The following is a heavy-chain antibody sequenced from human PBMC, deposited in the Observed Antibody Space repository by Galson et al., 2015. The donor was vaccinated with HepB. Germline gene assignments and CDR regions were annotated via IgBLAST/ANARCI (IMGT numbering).Heavy chain of an antibody. D-gene: IGHD2-15*01. CDR3: ARGFRSGGSCYIHRGGGMDV. CDR1: GFTFSSYA. CDR2: ISYDGSNK. J-gene: IGHJ6*02. Sequence: SLRLSCAASGFTFSSYAMHWVRQAPGKGLEWVAVISYDGSNKYYADSVKGRFTISRDNSKNTLYLQMNSLRAEDTAVYYCARGFRSGGSCYIHRGGGMDVWGQGTTVTVSS. V-gene: IGHV3-30-3*01.